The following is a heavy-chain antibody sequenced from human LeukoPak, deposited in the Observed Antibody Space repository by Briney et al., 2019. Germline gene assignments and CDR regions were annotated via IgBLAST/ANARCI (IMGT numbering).Heavy chain of an antibody. Sequence: PSETLSLTCIVSGASISHDYWSWVRQPAGKGLEWVGRVYSSGTNYNPSLKSRVTMSLDTSNNQFSLKLTSVTAADTAVYYCARAPGAWRDYYMDVWGKGTTVTVSS. CDR3: ARAPGAWRDYYMDV. CDR1: GASISHDY. V-gene: IGHV4-4*07. CDR2: VYSSGT. J-gene: IGHJ6*03. D-gene: IGHD3-3*01.